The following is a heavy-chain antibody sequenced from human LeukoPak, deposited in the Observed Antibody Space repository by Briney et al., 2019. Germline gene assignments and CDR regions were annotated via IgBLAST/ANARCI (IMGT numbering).Heavy chain of an antibody. CDR1: GGSISSYY. J-gene: IGHJ5*02. CDR3: ARHGRIHSSGWTGFDP. Sequence: PSETLSLTCTVSGGSISSYYWSWIRQPPGKGLEWIGYIYYSGSTNYNPSLKSRVTISVDTSKNQFSLKLSSVTAADTAVYYCARHGRIHSSGWTGFDPWGQGTLVTVSS. CDR2: IYYSGST. D-gene: IGHD6-19*01. V-gene: IGHV4-59*08.